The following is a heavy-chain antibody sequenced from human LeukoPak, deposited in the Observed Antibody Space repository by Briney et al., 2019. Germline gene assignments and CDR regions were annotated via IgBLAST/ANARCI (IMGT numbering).Heavy chain of an antibody. J-gene: IGHJ4*02. CDR3: TTDLKAAAAYMVDY. Sequence: GGSLRLSCAASGFTFSNAWMSWVRQAPGKGLEWVGRIKSKTDGGTTDYAAPVKGRFTISRDDSKNTLYLQMNSLKTEDTAVYHCTTDLKAAAAYMVDYWGQGTLVTVSS. CDR2: IKSKTDGGTT. V-gene: IGHV3-15*01. CDR1: GFTFSNAW. D-gene: IGHD6-13*01.